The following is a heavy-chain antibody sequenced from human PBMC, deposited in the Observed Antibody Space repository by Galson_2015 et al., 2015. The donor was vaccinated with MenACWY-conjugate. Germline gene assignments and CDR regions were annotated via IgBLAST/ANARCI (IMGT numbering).Heavy chain of an antibody. Sequence: SLRLSCAASGFTFSSYAMSWVRQAPGKGLEWVSAISGSGGSTYYADSVKGRFTISRDNSKNTLYLQMNSLRAEDTAVYYCAKDLATMVRGVPNWFDPWGQGTLVTVSS. CDR1: GFTFSSYA. J-gene: IGHJ5*02. D-gene: IGHD3-10*01. V-gene: IGHV3-23*01. CDR3: AKDLATMVRGVPNWFDP. CDR2: ISGSGGST.